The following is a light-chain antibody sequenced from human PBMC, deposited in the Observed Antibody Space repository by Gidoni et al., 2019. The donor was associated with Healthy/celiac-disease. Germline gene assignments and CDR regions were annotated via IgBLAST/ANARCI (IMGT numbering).Light chain of an antibody. CDR1: KLGYKY. J-gene: IGLJ2*01. Sequence: SYELTQPPSVSGSPGQTASITCSGDKLGYKYACWYQQKPGQSPVLVIYQDSQRPSGIPERFSGSNSGNTATLTISGTQAMDEADYYCQAWDSSTAVFGGGTKLTVL. V-gene: IGLV3-1*01. CDR3: QAWDSSTAV. CDR2: QDS.